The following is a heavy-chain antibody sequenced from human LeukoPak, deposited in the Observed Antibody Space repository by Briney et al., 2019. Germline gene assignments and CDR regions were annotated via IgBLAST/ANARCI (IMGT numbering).Heavy chain of an antibody. J-gene: IGHJ3*02. Sequence: SETLSLTCTVSGGSIRSYYWSWIRQPPGKGLEWIGYIYYSGSTNYNPSLKSRVTISVDTSRDQFSLKLSSVTAADTAVYYCARSQYYHDSSHYYYDAFDIWGQGTLVTVSS. D-gene: IGHD3-22*01. CDR2: IYYSGST. CDR3: ARSQYYHDSSHYYYDAFDI. V-gene: IGHV4-59*01. CDR1: GGSIRSYY.